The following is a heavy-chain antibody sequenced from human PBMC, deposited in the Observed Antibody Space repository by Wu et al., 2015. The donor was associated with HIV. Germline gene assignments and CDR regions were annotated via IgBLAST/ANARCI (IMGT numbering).Heavy chain of an antibody. D-gene: IGHD3-10*01. J-gene: IGHJ6*02. Sequence: QVQLVQSGTEVKKPGSSVKVSCKTSGGSFSMNAISWVRQAPGQGLEWMGGIIPIFGTTNYAQKFQGRITLSTDESTITAYMELSSLRSEDTAVYYCARDLARDTMIRARPRYPMDVWGQGTTVTVSS. CDR2: IIPIFGTT. CDR1: GGSFSMNA. CDR3: ARDLARDTMIRARPRYPMDV. V-gene: IGHV1-69*05.